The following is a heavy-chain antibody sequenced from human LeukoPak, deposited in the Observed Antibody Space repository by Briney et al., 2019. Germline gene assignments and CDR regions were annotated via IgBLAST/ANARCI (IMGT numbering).Heavy chain of an antibody. V-gene: IGHV3-48*04. J-gene: IGHJ4*02. CDR2: ISSSSYTI. Sequence: GGSLRLSCAASGFTFSSYTMNWVRQAPGKGLEWVSYISSSSYTIYYADSVKGRFTISRDNAKNSLYLQMNSLRAEDTAVYYCARIELGSNGWYNYFDYWGQGTLVTVSS. CDR1: GFTFSSYT. CDR3: ARIELGSNGWYNYFDY. D-gene: IGHD6-19*01.